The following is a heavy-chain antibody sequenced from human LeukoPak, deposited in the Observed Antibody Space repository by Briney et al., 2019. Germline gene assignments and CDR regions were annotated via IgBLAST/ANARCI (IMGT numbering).Heavy chain of an antibody. Sequence: GGSLRLSCVASGFTFSDYAMNWVRQAPGKGLEWVSTFKTNSGQVYYAESVRGRFTISRVNSKNTVYLEMSSLRAEDTALYFCARSVPDYTRFDYWGQGALVTVSS. D-gene: IGHD2-2*02. V-gene: IGHV3-23*01. CDR1: GFTFSDYA. J-gene: IGHJ4*02. CDR3: ARSVPDYTRFDY. CDR2: FKTNSGQV.